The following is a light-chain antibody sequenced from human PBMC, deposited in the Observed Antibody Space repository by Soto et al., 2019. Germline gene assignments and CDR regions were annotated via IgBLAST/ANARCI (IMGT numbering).Light chain of an antibody. Sequence: QSVLTQPASVSGSPGQSVTNSCTGTSSDVGSYNYVSWYQQHPGKAPRLMINDVTNRPSGVSNRFSGFKSGNSASLTISGHQAEDEADYYCSAYTSSDAPIFGGGTKLTV. CDR3: SAYTSSDAPI. CDR1: SSDVGSYNY. J-gene: IGLJ2*01. V-gene: IGLV2-14*03. CDR2: DVT.